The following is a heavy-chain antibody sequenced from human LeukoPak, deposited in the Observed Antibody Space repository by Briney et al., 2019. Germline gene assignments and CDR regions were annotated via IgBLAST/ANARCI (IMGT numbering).Heavy chain of an antibody. CDR3: ARHIPDWGYSLDY. Sequence: ASVKVSCKASGYTFTGYYMHWVRQAPGQGLEWMGWINPNSGGTNYAQKFQGRVTMTGDTSISTAYMELSRLRSDDTAVYYCARHIPDWGYSLDYWGQGTLVTVSS. CDR1: GYTFTGYY. V-gene: IGHV1-2*02. D-gene: IGHD2-15*01. J-gene: IGHJ4*02. CDR2: INPNSGGT.